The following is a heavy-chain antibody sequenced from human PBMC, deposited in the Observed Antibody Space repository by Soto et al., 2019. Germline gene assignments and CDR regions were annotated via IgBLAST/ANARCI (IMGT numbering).Heavy chain of an antibody. J-gene: IGHJ4*02. CDR1: GFSFSSYW. Sequence: GGSLRLSCAASGFSFSSYWMSWVRQAPGRGLKWVANINQDATRQSYVDSVEGQFSISRDNAKNSLYLQMNSLRVEDTAVYYCAKVGLFDGNKPITFEFWGQGTLVTVS. D-gene: IGHD3-10*01. CDR2: INQDATRQ. CDR3: AKVGLFDGNKPITFEF. V-gene: IGHV3-7*03.